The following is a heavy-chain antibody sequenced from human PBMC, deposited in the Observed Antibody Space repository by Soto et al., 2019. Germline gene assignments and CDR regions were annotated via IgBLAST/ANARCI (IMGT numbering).Heavy chain of an antibody. CDR1: GFALGRYG. CDR2: VSPNGQGI. CDR3: AKDRDYPRDYFHY. D-gene: IGHD3-10*01. Sequence: GGSLRLSCAASGFALGRYGMSWVRQAPGKGLEWVSAVSPNGQGIYYADSVRGRFTISRDFSKNTVFLHMDSLRAEDTAVYYCAKDRDYPRDYFHYWGQGTLVTVSS. V-gene: IGHV3-23*01. J-gene: IGHJ4*02.